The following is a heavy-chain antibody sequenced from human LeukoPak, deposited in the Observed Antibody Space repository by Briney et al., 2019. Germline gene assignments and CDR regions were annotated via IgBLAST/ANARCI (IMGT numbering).Heavy chain of an antibody. J-gene: IGHJ4*02. D-gene: IGHD4-17*01. CDR3: ARVGGYGDYRRDRGPFDY. CDR1: GYTFTSYG. Sequence: ASVKVSCKASGYTFTSYGISWVRQAPGQGLEWMGWISAYNGNTNYAQKLQGRVTMTTDTSTSTAYMELRSLRSDDTAVYYCARVGGYGDYRRDRGPFDYWGQGTLVTVSS. V-gene: IGHV1-18*01. CDR2: ISAYNGNT.